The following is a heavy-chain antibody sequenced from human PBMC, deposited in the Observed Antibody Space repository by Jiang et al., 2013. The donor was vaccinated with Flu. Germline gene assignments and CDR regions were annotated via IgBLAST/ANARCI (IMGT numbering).Heavy chain of an antibody. CDR1: GFTFSSHA. D-gene: IGHD5-12*01. CDR3: AKGGPATPLDY. J-gene: IGHJ4*02. Sequence: CAASGFTFSSHAMSWVRQAPGKGLEWVSGISGSGGSTYYADSVKGRFTISRDNSKNTLYLQMSSLRAEDTAVYYCAKGGPATPLDYWGQGTLVTVSS. V-gene: IGHV3-23*01. CDR2: ISGSGGST.